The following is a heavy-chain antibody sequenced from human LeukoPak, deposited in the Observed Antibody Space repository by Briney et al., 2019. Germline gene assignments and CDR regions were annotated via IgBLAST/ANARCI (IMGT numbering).Heavy chain of an antibody. CDR2: INHSGST. CDR3: ARQRGGSIFRRQYYFDY. CDR1: GGSFSGYY. J-gene: IGHJ4*02. D-gene: IGHD3-3*01. V-gene: IGHV4-34*01. Sequence: SETLSLTYAVYGGSFSGYYWSWIRQPPGKGLEWIGEINHSGSTNYNPSLKSRVTTSVDTSKNQFSLKLRSVTAADTAVYYCARQRGGSIFRRQYYFDYWGQGTLVTVSS.